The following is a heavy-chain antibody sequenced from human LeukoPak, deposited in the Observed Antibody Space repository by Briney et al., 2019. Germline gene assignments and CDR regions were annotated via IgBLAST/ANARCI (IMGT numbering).Heavy chain of an antibody. V-gene: IGHV1-2*02. CDR2: INPNSGGT. J-gene: IGHJ5*02. Sequence: ASVKVSCKASGYTFTGYYMHWVRQAPGQGLEWMGWINPNSGGTNYAQKFQGRVTMTRDTSISTAYMELSRLRSDDTAVYYCARGNWSSVGSRFDPWGQGTLVTVSS. CDR1: GYTFTGYY. D-gene: IGHD1-26*01. CDR3: ARGNWSSVGSRFDP.